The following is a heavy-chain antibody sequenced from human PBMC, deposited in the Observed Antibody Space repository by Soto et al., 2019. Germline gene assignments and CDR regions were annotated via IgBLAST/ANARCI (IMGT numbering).Heavy chain of an antibody. V-gene: IGHV3-33*06. CDR1: GFTFSSYG. CDR3: AKDSVGKVLLKAVAGPFKAHFDY. Sequence: GGSLRLSCAASGFTFSSYGMHWVRQAPGKGLEWVAVIWYDGSNKYYADSVKGRFTISRDNSKNTLYLQMNSLRAEDTAVYYCAKDSVGKVLLKAVAGPFKAHFDYWGQGTLVTVSS. D-gene: IGHD6-19*01. CDR2: IWYDGSNK. J-gene: IGHJ4*02.